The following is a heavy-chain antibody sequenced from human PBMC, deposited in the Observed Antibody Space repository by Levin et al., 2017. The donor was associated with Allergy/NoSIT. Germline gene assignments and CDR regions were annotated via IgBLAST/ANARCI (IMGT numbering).Heavy chain of an antibody. CDR2: INHSSGGT. V-gene: IGHV1-2*03. D-gene: IGHD3-3*01. CDR1: GYSFTGYY. Sequence: LGASVKVSCKGSGYSFTGYYMHWVRQAPGQGLEWMGWINHSSGGTNYAQKFQGRVSMTGDRSITTGYMELTSLQSDDTAVYYCAVSIFGVVYWGQGTLVTVSS. J-gene: IGHJ4*02. CDR3: AVSIFGVVY.